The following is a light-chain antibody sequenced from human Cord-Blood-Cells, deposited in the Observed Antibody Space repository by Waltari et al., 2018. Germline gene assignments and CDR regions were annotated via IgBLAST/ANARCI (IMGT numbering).Light chain of an antibody. Sequence: DIVMTQSPDSLAVSLGERATINCKSSQSVLYSSNNKNYLAWYQQKPGQRPKLLIYWASTRESGVPDRFSGSGSGTDFTLTISSLQAEGVAVYYCQQYYSTPLTFGQGTRLEIK. V-gene: IGKV4-1*01. CDR2: WAS. CDR1: QSVLYSSNNKNY. J-gene: IGKJ5*01. CDR3: QQYYSTPLT.